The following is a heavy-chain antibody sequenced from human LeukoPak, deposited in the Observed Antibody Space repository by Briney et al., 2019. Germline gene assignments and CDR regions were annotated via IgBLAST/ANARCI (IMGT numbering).Heavy chain of an antibody. Sequence: SETLSLTCTISGGSISSYYWSWIRQPPGKGLEWIGYIYHSGSTKYNPSLKSRVTTSVDTSKNQFSLKVSSVTAADTAVYYCARLSRVKDSFDEWGKGTMVTVSS. J-gene: IGHJ3*01. CDR2: IYHSGST. V-gene: IGHV4-59*01. CDR3: ARLSRVKDSFDE. D-gene: IGHD2/OR15-2a*01. CDR1: GGSISSYY.